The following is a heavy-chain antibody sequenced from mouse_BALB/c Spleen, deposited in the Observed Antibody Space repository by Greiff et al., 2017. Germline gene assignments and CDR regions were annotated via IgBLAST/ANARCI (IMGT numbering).Heavy chain of an antibody. CDR1: GFTFTDYY. V-gene: IGHV7-3*02. CDR3: ARDYYGSRFDY. D-gene: IGHD1-1*01. Sequence: EVQLQESGGGLVQPGGSLRLSCATSGFTFTDYYMSWVRQPPGKALEWLGFIRNKANGYTTEYSASVKGRFTISRDNSQSILYLQMNTLRAEDSATYYCARDYYGSRFDYWGQGTTLTVSS. CDR2: IRNKANGYTT. J-gene: IGHJ2*01.